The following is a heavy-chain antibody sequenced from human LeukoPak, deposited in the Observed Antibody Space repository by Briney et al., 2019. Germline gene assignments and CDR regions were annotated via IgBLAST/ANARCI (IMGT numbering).Heavy chain of an antibody. CDR1: GGSISSGSYY. J-gene: IGHJ4*02. D-gene: IGHD2-21*02. V-gene: IGHV4-61*02. CDR2: IYTSGST. CDR3: AREEGRWGHFDY. Sequence: KPSETLSLTCTASGGSISSGSYYWSWIRQPAGKGLEWIGRIYTSGSTNYNPSLKSRVTISVDTSKNQFSLKLSSVTAADTAVYYCAREEGRWGHFDYWGQGTLVTVSS.